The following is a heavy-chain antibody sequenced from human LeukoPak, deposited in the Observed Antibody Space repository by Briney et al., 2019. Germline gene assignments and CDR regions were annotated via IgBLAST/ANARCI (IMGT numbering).Heavy chain of an antibody. CDR2: ISSSSSYI. J-gene: IGHJ6*02. Sequence: PGGSLRLSCAASGFTFSSYSMNWVRQAPGKGLEWVSSISSSSSYIYYADSVKGRFTISRDNAKNSLYLQMNSLRAEDTAVYYCARDPGVRGVINSYYYGMDVWGQGTTVTVSS. D-gene: IGHD3-10*01. CDR1: GFTFSSYS. V-gene: IGHV3-21*01. CDR3: ARDPGVRGVINSYYYGMDV.